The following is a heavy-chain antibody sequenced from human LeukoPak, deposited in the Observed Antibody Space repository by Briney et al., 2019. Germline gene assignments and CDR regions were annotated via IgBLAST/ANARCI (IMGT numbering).Heavy chain of an antibody. V-gene: IGHV3-23*01. D-gene: IGHD2-2*01. Sequence: GGSLRLSCAASGFTFSSYAMSWVRQAPGKGLEWVSAISGSGGSTYYADSVKGRFTISRDNSKNTLYLQMNSLRAEDTAVYYCAKFARDIVVVPAALDYWGQGTLVTVSS. CDR2: ISGSGGST. J-gene: IGHJ4*02. CDR3: AKFARDIVVVPAALDY. CDR1: GFTFSSYA.